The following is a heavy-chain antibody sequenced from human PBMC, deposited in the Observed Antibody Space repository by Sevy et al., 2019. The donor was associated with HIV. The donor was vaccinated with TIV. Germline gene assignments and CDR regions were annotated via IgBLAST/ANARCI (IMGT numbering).Heavy chain of an antibody. CDR3: TTERWGFFDSITRYLLPYFDS. CDR1: GFSFFNAW. J-gene: IGHJ4*02. V-gene: IGHV3-15*01. CDR2: IRSETDGGTT. D-gene: IGHD3-10*01. Sequence: GETLKISCSASGFSFFNAWMRWVRQAPGKGLEWIGRIRSETDGGTTEYTASVKGRFSISRDDSNDTLYLQTNSLKTEDTSVYYCTTERWGFFDSITRYLLPYFDSWGQGTLVTVSS.